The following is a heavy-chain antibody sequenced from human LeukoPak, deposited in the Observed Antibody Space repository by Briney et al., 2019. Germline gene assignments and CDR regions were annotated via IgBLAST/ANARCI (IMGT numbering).Heavy chain of an antibody. Sequence: ASVKVSSKASGYTCTSYDINWVRQATGQGLEWMGWMNPNRGNTGYAQKFQGRVTMTRNTSISTAYMELSSLRSEDTAVYYCARGGYSSSWYKYYYYYMDVWGTGTTVIVSS. CDR3: ARGGYSSSWYKYYYYYMDV. CDR2: MNPNRGNT. CDR1: GYTCTSYD. D-gene: IGHD6-13*01. J-gene: IGHJ6*03. V-gene: IGHV1-8*01.